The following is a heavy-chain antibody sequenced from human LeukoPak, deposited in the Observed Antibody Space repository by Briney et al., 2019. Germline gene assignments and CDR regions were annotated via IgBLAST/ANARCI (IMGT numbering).Heavy chain of an antibody. CDR2: IYNSGST. CDR3: ARVFYDSSGIDY. J-gene: IGHJ4*02. D-gene: IGHD3-22*01. V-gene: IGHV4-59*01. CDR1: GGSISSYY. Sequence: KPSETLSLTCTVSGGSISSYYWSWIRQPPGKGLEWIGYIYNSGSTNYNPSLKSRVTISVDTSKNQFSLKLSSVTAADTAVYYCARVFYDSSGIDYWGQGTLVTVSS.